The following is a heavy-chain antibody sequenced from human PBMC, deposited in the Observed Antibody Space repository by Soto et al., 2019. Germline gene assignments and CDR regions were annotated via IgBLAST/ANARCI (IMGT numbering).Heavy chain of an antibody. CDR1: GVSISSGNW. Sequence: SETLSLTCAVSGVSISSGNWWTWVRQSPQRGLEYIGEIFHDGTATYYTPALKSRVTLSVDTSKNQFSLNLNSVTAADTAVYYCARGGIPPSGYGIAYAMDVWGQGTTVTVSS. CDR3: ARGGIPPSGYGIAYAMDV. J-gene: IGHJ6*02. CDR2: IFHDGTA. D-gene: IGHD1-26*01. V-gene: IGHV4-4*02.